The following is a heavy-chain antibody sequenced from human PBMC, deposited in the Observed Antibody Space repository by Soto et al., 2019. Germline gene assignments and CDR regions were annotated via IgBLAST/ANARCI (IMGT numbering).Heavy chain of an antibody. CDR2: IMPIIGTA. J-gene: IGHJ4*02. V-gene: IGHV1-69*01. CDR1: GGTFSSHV. D-gene: IGHD3-10*01. CDR3: ARDLEFRDGNISHLDY. Sequence: QVQLVQSGAEVKKPGSPVKVSCKASGGTFSSHVFNWVRQAPGQGLEWMGGIMPIIGTANYAKKFQGRVTMTADESTSTAYMELGSLRSEDTAVDYCARDLEFRDGNISHLDYWGQGTLVTVSS.